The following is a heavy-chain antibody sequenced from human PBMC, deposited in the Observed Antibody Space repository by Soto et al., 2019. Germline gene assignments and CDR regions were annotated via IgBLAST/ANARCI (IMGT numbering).Heavy chain of an antibody. Sequence: GGSLRLSCTASGFTFSTHAMGWVRQAPGKGLEWVSSISASDDNTYYADSVRGRFTISRDNSKNTQFLQMNSLRAEDAAVYYCASRPPAVTGFVYWGQGTLVTVSS. D-gene: IGHD4-17*01. CDR3: ASRPPAVTGFVY. J-gene: IGHJ4*02. V-gene: IGHV3-23*01. CDR2: ISASDDNT. CDR1: GFTFSTHA.